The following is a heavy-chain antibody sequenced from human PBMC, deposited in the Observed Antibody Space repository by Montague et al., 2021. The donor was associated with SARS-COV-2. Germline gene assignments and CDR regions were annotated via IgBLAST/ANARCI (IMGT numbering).Heavy chain of an antibody. D-gene: IGHD5-12*01. J-gene: IGHJ4*02. CDR2: IYYSGST. Sequence: SETLSLTCTVSGGSISGSSYYWGWIRQPPGKGLEWIGSIYYSGSTYYNPSLKSRVTISVDTSKNQFSLKLSSVTAADTAVYYCARYERQWLRLYPYYFDYWGQGTLVTVSS. V-gene: IGHV4-39*01. CDR1: GGSISGSSYY. CDR3: ARYERQWLRLYPYYFDY.